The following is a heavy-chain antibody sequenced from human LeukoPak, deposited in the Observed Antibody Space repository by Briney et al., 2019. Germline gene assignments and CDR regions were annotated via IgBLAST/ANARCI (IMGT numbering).Heavy chain of an antibody. D-gene: IGHD3-3*01. CDR3: ARGLTYYDFWSGYSYYYFDY. Sequence: GASVKVSCKASGYTFTGYYMHWVRQAPGQGLEWMGWINPNSGGTNYAQKFQGRVTMTRDTSISTAYMELSSLRSEDTAVYYCARGLTYYDFWSGYSYYYFDYWGQGTLVTVSS. V-gene: IGHV1-2*02. CDR1: GYTFTGYY. J-gene: IGHJ4*02. CDR2: INPNSGGT.